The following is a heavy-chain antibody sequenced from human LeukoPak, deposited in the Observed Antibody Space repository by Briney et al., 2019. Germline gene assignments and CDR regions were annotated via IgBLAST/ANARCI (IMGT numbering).Heavy chain of an antibody. CDR2: ISHRSSAI. J-gene: IGHJ4*02. CDR1: GFTFSDYG. CDR3: ARASRSGYDY. Sequence: GGSLRLSCAASGFTFSDYGMNWVRQAPGKGLEWLSYISHRSSAIYYADSVKGRFTISRDNAKNSLYLQVNSLRDEDTAVYYCARASRSGYDYWGQGTLVTVSS. V-gene: IGHV3-48*02. D-gene: IGHD3-22*01.